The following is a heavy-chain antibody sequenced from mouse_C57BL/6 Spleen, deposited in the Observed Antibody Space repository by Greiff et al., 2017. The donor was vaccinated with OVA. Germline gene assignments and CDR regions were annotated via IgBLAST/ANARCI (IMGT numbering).Heavy chain of an antibody. J-gene: IGHJ2*01. V-gene: IGHV6-3*01. CDR3: TAGTGTGDFDY. Sequence: EVKLMESGGGLVQPGGSMKLSCVASGFTFSNYWMNWVRQSPEKGLEWVAQIRLKSDNYATHYAESVKGRFTISRDDSKSSVYLQMNNLRAEDTGIYYCTAGTGTGDFDYWGQGTTLTVSS. CDR2: IRLKSDNYAT. CDR1: GFTFSNYW. D-gene: IGHD4-1*01.